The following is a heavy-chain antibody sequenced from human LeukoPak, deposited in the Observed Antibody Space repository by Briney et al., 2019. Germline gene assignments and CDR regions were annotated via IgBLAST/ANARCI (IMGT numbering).Heavy chain of an antibody. J-gene: IGHJ4*02. D-gene: IGHD4-23*01. CDR3: AKGAVVIKFLFDS. Sequence: PGGSLRLSCAASGFNYGSYVMSWVRQAPGKGLEWVSSMTGSGMSTYYADSVKGRFTISRDNSKNMLYLEMNSLRAEDTAVYYCAKGAVVIKFLFDSWGQGTLVTVSS. CDR1: GFNYGSYV. V-gene: IGHV3-23*01. CDR2: MTGSGMST.